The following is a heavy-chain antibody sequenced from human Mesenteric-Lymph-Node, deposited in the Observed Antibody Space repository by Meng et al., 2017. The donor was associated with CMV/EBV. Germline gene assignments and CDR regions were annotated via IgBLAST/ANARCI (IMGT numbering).Heavy chain of an antibody. V-gene: IGHV4-31*03. D-gene: IGHD5-12*01. J-gene: IGHJ4*02. CDR3: ARDLGGYGQFDY. CDR2: MAYSGGT. CDR1: GGCINSRGSY. Sequence: CTVSGGCINSRGSYWNWIRQQPGKGLEWIGYMAYSGGTYENPSLRGRVTMSRDTSKNQVSLQVTFVTVADTAIYYCARDLGGYGQFDYWGQGTLVTVSS.